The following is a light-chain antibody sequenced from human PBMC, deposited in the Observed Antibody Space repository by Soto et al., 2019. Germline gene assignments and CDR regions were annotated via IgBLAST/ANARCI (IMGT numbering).Light chain of an antibody. CDR2: GAS. J-gene: IGKJ5*01. V-gene: IGKV3-20*01. CDR3: QHYGRGSPIA. Sequence: SPATLSVSPGERATLSCRASQSVSSSYLAWYQQKPGQAPRLLIYGASNRATGIPARFSGSGSGTDFTLIINRLQPEDFALYFCQHYGRGSPIAFGLGTRLEIK. CDR1: QSVSSSY.